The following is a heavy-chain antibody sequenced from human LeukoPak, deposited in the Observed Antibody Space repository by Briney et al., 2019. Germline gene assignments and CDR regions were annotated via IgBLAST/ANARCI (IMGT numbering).Heavy chain of an antibody. Sequence: GESLKISCKGSGYSFTSYWIGWVRQMPGKGLEWMGIIYPGDSDTRYSPSFQGQVTISADKSISTAYLQWSSLKASDTAMYYCARSSTNYDILTSYYMGDWFDPWGQGTLVTVSS. D-gene: IGHD3-9*01. J-gene: IGHJ5*02. CDR1: GYSFTSYW. CDR2: IYPGDSDT. CDR3: ARSSTNYDILTSYYMGDWFDP. V-gene: IGHV5-51*01.